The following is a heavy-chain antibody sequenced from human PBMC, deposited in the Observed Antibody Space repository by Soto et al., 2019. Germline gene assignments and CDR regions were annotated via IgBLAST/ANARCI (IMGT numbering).Heavy chain of an antibody. CDR2: IWYDGSNK. V-gene: IGHV3-33*01. Sequence: PGGSLRLSCAASGFTFSSYGMHWVRQAPGKGLEWVAVIWYDGSNKYYADSVKGRFTISRDNSENTLHLQMNSLRAEDTAVYYCAIDLDITIFGVVIPYYGMDVWGQGTTVTVSS. CDR3: AIDLDITIFGVVIPYYGMDV. D-gene: IGHD3-3*01. CDR1: GFTFSSYG. J-gene: IGHJ6*02.